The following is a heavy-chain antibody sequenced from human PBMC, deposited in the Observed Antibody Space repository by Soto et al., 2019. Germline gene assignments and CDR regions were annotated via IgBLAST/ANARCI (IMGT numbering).Heavy chain of an antibody. CDR3: SREGYNCNYKGDY. J-gene: IGHJ4*02. V-gene: IGHV3-21*01. CDR1: GFTFSSYS. D-gene: IGHD1-7*01. CDR2: ISSSSSYI. Sequence: PGGSLRLSCAASGFTFSSYSMNWVRQAPGKGLEWVSSISSSSSYIYYADSVKGRFTISRDNAKNSLYLQVNSLRAEDTAVYYCSREGYNCNYKGDYWGQGTLVTVSS.